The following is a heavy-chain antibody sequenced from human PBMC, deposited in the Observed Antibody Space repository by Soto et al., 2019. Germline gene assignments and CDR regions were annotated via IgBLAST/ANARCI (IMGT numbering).Heavy chain of an antibody. J-gene: IGHJ4*02. Sequence: LSLSCAASGSTFSSYAMHWVRQAPGKGLEWVAVISYDGSNKYYADSVKGRFTISRDNSKNTLYLQMDSLRADDTAMYYCAKGLSVIQEWIIDGHWGQGTQVTVSS. CDR1: GSTFSSYA. CDR2: ISYDGSNK. D-gene: IGHD5-18*01. V-gene: IGHV3-30-3*01. CDR3: AKGLSVIQEWIIDGH.